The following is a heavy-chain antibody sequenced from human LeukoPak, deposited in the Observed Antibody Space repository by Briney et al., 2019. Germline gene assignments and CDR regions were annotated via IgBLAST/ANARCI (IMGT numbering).Heavy chain of an antibody. Sequence: SVKVSCKASGGTFISYAISWVRQAPGQGLEWMGGIIPIFGTANYAQKFQGRVTITADESTSTAYMELSSLRSEDTAVYHCARPYDSSGYTYGMDVWGQGTTVTVSS. CDR3: ARPYDSSGYTYGMDV. D-gene: IGHD3-22*01. CDR2: IIPIFGTA. J-gene: IGHJ6*02. V-gene: IGHV1-69*13. CDR1: GGTFISYA.